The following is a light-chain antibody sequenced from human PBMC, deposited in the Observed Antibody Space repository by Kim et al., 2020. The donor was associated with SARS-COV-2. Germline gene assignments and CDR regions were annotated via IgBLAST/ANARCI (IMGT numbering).Light chain of an antibody. Sequence: VARGQTARITWGGDNIGSKNVHWYQQKPGQAPVLVIYRDSNRPSGIPDRFSGSNSGNTATLTISRAQAGDETNYYCQLWDSSADVVFGGGTQLTVL. J-gene: IGLJ2*01. CDR1: NIGSKN. V-gene: IGLV3-9*01. CDR3: QLWDSSADVV. CDR2: RDS.